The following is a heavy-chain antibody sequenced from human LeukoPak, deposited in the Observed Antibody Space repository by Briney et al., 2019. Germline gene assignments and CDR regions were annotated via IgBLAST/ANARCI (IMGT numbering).Heavy chain of an antibody. CDR3: ARDKDPYGSGSSMRAFDI. D-gene: IGHD3-10*01. CDR2: ISSTGSTL. CDR1: GFTFSSYE. Sequence: PGGSLRLSCAASGFTFSSYEMNWVRQAPGKGLEWVSYISSTGSTLYYADSLKGRFTISRDNSKNMLYLQMGSLRAEDMAVYHCARDKDPYGSGSSMRAFDIWGQGTMVTVSS. V-gene: IGHV3-48*03. J-gene: IGHJ3*02.